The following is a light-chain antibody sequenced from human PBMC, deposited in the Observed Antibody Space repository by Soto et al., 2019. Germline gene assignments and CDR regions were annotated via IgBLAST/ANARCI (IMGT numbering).Light chain of an antibody. J-gene: IGLJ2*01. CDR1: SSNIGSNT. CDR3: AAWDDRLNVVV. Sequence: QLVLTQPPSASGTPGQRVAISCSGSSSNIGSNTVTWYQQLPGTAPKLLIYGNDQRPSGVPDRFSGSKSGTSASLALSGLQSEDEADYFCAAWDDRLNVVVFGGGTKVTVL. CDR2: GND. V-gene: IGLV1-44*01.